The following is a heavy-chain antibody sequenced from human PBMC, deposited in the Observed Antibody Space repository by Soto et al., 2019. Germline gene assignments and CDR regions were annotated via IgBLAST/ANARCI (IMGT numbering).Heavy chain of an antibody. Sequence: GESLRLSCAASGFTFSSYGMHWVRQAPGKGLEWVAVISYDGSNKYYADSVKGRFTISRDNSKNTLYLQMNSLRAEDTAVYYCAKDSAGGRQWLAGLDYWGQGTLVTVSS. D-gene: IGHD6-19*01. CDR1: GFTFSSYG. V-gene: IGHV3-30*18. J-gene: IGHJ4*02. CDR2: ISYDGSNK. CDR3: AKDSAGGRQWLAGLDY.